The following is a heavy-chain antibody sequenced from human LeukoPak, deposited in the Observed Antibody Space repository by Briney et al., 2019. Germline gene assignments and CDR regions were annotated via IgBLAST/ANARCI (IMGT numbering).Heavy chain of an antibody. CDR3: AKELPHLPGGNAFDI. V-gene: IGHV3-53*01. CDR2: IYSDNT. Sequence: PGGSLRLSCTVSGFTVSGNSMSWVRQAPGKGLEWVSFIYSDNTHYSDSVKGRFTISRDNSKNTLYLQMNSLRAEDTAVYYCAKELPHLPGGNAFDIWGQGTMVTVSS. CDR1: GFTVSGNS. J-gene: IGHJ3*02. D-gene: IGHD2-2*01.